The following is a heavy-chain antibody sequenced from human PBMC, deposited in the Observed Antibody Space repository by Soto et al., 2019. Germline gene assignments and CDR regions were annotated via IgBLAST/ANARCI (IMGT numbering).Heavy chain of an antibody. CDR3: ARLAAACTLGGNWFDP. D-gene: IGHD6-13*01. Sequence: QVQLVQSGAEVKKPGSSVKVSCKASGGTFSSYAISWVRQAPGQGLEWMGGIIPIYGTANYAQKFQGRVTITADESTSTAYMELSSLRSEDTAVYYCARLAAACTLGGNWFDPWGQGTLVTVSS. V-gene: IGHV1-69*12. J-gene: IGHJ5*02. CDR1: GGTFSSYA. CDR2: IIPIYGTA.